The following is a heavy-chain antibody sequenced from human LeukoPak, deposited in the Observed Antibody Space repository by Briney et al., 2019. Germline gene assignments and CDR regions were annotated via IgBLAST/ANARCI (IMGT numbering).Heavy chain of an antibody. CDR1: GFTFSNYG. Sequence: GGSLRLSCAASGFTFSNYGMHWVRQAPGKGLEWVAAISYDGSNKYYADSVKGRFTISRDNSTNTLYLQMNSLRAEDTAVYYCAGGYYFFDYWGQGTLVTVSS. J-gene: IGHJ4*02. V-gene: IGHV3-30*03. D-gene: IGHD3-10*01. CDR2: ISYDGSNK. CDR3: AGGYYFFDY.